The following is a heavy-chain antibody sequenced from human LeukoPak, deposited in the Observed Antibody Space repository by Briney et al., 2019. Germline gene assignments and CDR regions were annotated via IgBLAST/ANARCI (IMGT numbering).Heavy chain of an antibody. CDR2: INPSGGST. J-gene: IGHJ4*02. CDR1: GYTFTCYY. V-gene: IGHV1-46*01. D-gene: IGHD3-10*01. Sequence: ASVKVSSKAAGYTFTCYYMHWVRQAPGQGLEWMGIINPSGGSTSYAQKFQGRVTMTRDTSTSTVYVELSSLRSEDTAVYYCASPGKKDYYFSWWDQGTLVTVSS. CDR3: ASPGKKDYYFSW.